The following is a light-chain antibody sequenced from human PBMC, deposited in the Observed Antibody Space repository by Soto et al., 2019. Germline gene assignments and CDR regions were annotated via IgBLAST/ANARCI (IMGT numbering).Light chain of an antibody. CDR3: QQSYSSPRT. CDR1: QTISSY. V-gene: IGKV1-39*01. J-gene: IGKJ1*01. Sequence: DIQMTQSPPSLSASAGDRVTITCRASQTISSYLNWYQQTPGKAPKLLIYAASSLQSGVPSRFSGSGSGTDFTLTISRLQPEDFATYYCQQSYSSPRTFGQGTKVEIK. CDR2: AAS.